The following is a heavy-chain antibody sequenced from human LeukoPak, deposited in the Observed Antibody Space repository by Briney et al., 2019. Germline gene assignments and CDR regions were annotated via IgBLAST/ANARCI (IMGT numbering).Heavy chain of an antibody. V-gene: IGHV4-30-2*01. CDR3: AREWDTSSFDPRASGDH. CDR1: GRSISSGGYS. D-gene: IGHD3-9*01. J-gene: IGHJ4*02. CDR2: IYHSGST. Sequence: SETLSLTCAVSGRSISSGGYSWSWIRQPPGNGLEWIGYIYHSGSTYYNPSLKSRVTISVDRSKNQFSLKLSSVTAADTAVYYCAREWDTSSFDPRASGDHWGQGTPVTVSS.